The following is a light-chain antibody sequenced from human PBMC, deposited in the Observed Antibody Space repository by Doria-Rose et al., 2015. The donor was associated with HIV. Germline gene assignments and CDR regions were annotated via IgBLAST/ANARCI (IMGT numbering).Light chain of an antibody. V-gene: IGKV3-20*01. CDR3: HQYGTSWT. Sequence: EIALTQSPGTLSLSPGERATLSCMASQSFSSTYLAWYQQKPGQAPSLLIYDGSTRATGITDRFSASGSGTDFTLTINRLEPEDFALYYCHQYGTSWTFGQGTKVEI. CDR2: DGS. J-gene: IGKJ1*01. CDR1: QSFSSTY.